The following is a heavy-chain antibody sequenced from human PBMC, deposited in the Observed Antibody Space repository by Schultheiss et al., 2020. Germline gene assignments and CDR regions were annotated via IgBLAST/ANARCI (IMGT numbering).Heavy chain of an antibody. J-gene: IGHJ4*02. CDR2: ISSSGSTI. D-gene: IGHD3-22*01. Sequence: GGSLRLSCAASGFTFSDYYMSWIRQAPGKGLEWVSYISSSGSTIYYADSVKGRFTISRDNAKNSLYLQMNSLRAEDTAVYYCARVTYYDSQNYFDYWGQGAVVTVSS. CDR1: GFTFSDYY. CDR3: ARVTYYDSQNYFDY. V-gene: IGHV3-11*04.